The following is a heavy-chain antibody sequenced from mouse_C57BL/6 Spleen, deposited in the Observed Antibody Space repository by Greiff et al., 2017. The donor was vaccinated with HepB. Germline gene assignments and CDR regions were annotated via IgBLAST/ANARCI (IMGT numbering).Heavy chain of an antibody. CDR2: IHPNSGST. Sequence: QVQLQQPGAELVKPGASVKLSCKASGYTFTSYWMHWVKQSPVQGLEWIGMIHPNSGSTNYNEKFKSKATLTVDKSSSTAYMQLSSLTSEDSAVYYCARKGLYYFDYWGQGTTLTVSS. V-gene: IGHV1-64*01. CDR1: GYTFTSYW. D-gene: IGHD6-1*01. J-gene: IGHJ2*01. CDR3: ARKGLYYFDY.